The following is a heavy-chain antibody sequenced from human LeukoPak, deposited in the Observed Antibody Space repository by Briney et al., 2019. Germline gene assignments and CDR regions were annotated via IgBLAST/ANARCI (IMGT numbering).Heavy chain of an antibody. V-gene: IGHV3-30*02. D-gene: IGHD4-17*01. CDR3: AKERELMTTGINWFDP. CDR2: IRYDGSNK. CDR1: GFTFSSYG. J-gene: IGHJ5*02. Sequence: PGGSLRLSCAASGFTFSSYGMHWVRQAPGKGLEWVAFIRYDGSNKYYADSVKGRLTISRDNSKNTLYLQMNSLRAEDTAEYYCAKERELMTTGINWFDPWGQGTLVTVSS.